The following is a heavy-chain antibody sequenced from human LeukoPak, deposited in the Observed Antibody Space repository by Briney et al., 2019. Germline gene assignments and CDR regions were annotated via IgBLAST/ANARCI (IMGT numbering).Heavy chain of an antibody. J-gene: IGHJ6*03. CDR3: AGSPLRYFDWLLPNYYYYYMDV. Sequence: SVKVSFQASGGTFSSCDISWVRQAPGHGLEWMGGIIPLFGTANYAQKFQGRVTNNADESTSTAYLELSSLRSEDTAVYFCAGSPLRYFDWLLPNYYYYYMDVWGKGTTVTISS. CDR2: IIPLFGTA. D-gene: IGHD3-9*01. V-gene: IGHV1-69*13. CDR1: GGTFSSCD.